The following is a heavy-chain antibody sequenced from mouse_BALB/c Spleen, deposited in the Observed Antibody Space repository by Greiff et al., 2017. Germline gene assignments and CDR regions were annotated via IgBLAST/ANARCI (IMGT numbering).Heavy chain of an antibody. CDR3: ARGGDYEAMEY. J-gene: IGHJ4*01. D-gene: IGHD2-13*01. V-gene: IGHV1S81*02. CDR1: GYTFTSYW. Sequence: QVQLQQPGAELVKPGASVKLSCKASGYTFTSYWMHWVKQRPGQGLEWIGEINPSNGRTNYNEKFKSKATLTVDKSSSTAYMQLSSLTSEDSAVYYCARGGDYEAMEYRGQGTSVTVSS. CDR2: INPSNGRT.